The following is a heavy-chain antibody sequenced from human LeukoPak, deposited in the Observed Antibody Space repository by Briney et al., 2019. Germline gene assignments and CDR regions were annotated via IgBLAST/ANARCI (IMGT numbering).Heavy chain of an antibody. D-gene: IGHD3-22*01. CDR2: IYYSGST. CDR1: GDSISSYY. Sequence: SGTLSLTCTVSGDSISSYYWSWIRQPPGKGLEWIGYIYYSGSTNYNPSLKSRVTISVDTSKNQFSLKLSSVTAADTAVYYCASGDYYYDSSGRAFDIWGQGTMVTVSS. CDR3: ASGDYYYDSSGRAFDI. V-gene: IGHV4-59*01. J-gene: IGHJ3*02.